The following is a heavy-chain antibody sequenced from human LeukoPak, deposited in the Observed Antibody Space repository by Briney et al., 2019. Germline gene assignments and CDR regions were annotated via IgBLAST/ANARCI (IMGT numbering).Heavy chain of an antibody. CDR3: ARLDYYYYMDV. J-gene: IGHJ6*03. V-gene: IGHV4-59*08. CDR2: IYYSGST. CDR1: GGSNSSYY. Sequence: PSETLSLTCTVSGGSNSSYYWSWLRQPPGKGLEWIGYIYYSGSTNYNPSLKSRVTISVDTSKNQFSLQLSSVTAADTAVYYCARLDYYYYMDVWGKRTTVTVSS.